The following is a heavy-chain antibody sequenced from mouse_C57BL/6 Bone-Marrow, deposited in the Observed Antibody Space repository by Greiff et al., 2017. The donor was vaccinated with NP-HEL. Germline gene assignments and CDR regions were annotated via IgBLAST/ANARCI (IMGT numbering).Heavy chain of an antibody. CDR3: ARHEDYYGSSYSYFDY. D-gene: IGHD1-1*01. CDR2: ISSGGCYT. J-gene: IGHJ2*01. CDR1: GFTFSSYG. Sequence: EVQGVESGGDLVKPGGSLKLSCAASGFTFSSYGMSWVRQTPDKRLEWVATISSGGCYTYYPDSVKGRFTISRDNAKNTLYLQMSSLKSEDTAMYYCARHEDYYGSSYSYFDYWGQGTTLTVSS. V-gene: IGHV5-6*01.